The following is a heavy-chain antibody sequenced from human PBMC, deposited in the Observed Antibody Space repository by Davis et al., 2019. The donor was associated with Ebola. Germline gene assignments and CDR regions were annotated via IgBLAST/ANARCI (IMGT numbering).Heavy chain of an antibody. CDR3: ATASSDYHWYYAMDV. D-gene: IGHD3-22*01. CDR2: IIYIFGAP. V-gene: IGHV1-69*06. J-gene: IGHJ6*02. Sequence: AASVKVSCKASGGTFSSYTVSWVRQAPGQGLERMGGIIYIFGAPNYAQKFQGRVTITADKSTSTAYLELSSLRSEDTAVYYCATASSDYHWYYAMDVWGQGTTVTVSS. CDR1: GGTFSSYT.